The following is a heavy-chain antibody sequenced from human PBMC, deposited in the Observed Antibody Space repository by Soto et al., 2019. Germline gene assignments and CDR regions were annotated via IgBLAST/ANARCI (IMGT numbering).Heavy chain of an antibody. CDR1: GFIVSSKY. CDR3: TTYTGYGMDV. Sequence: EVQMVETGGGLSQPGGSLRLSCAVSGFIVSSKYMTWVRQAPGKGLEWVSVIYTGGSTHYADSARGRFTISRDSSKNTLYLQRNSLRAEDAAVYYCTTYTGYGMDVWGQGTTVNVSS. J-gene: IGHJ6*02. CDR2: IYTGGST. D-gene: IGHD3-16*01. V-gene: IGHV3-53*02.